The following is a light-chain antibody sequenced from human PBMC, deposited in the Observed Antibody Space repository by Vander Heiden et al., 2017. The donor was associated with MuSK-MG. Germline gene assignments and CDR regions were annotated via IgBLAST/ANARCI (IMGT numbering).Light chain of an antibody. CDR3: QQYFIYPVT. CDR1: QGLSSW. Sequence: DIQITQSPSTLSASVGDRVTITCRASQGLSSWLAWYQQKPGKAPKLLIYKASSLHSGVPSRFSGSESGTEFTLTISSLQPDDFATYYCQQYFIYPVTFGGGTRVEIK. J-gene: IGKJ4*01. V-gene: IGKV1-5*03. CDR2: KAS.